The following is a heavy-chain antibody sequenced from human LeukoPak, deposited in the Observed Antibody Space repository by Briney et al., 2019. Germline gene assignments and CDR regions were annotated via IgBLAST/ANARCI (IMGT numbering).Heavy chain of an antibody. CDR3: ARHSSGWYGYYYYGMDV. Sequence: ASVKVSCKASGYTFTSYDINWVRQATGQGLEWMGWMNPNSGNTGYAQKFQGRVTMTRNTSISTAYMELSSLRSEDTAVYYCARHSSGWYGYYYYGMDVWGQGTTVTVSS. V-gene: IGHV1-8*01. CDR2: MNPNSGNT. D-gene: IGHD6-19*01. J-gene: IGHJ6*02. CDR1: GYTFTSYD.